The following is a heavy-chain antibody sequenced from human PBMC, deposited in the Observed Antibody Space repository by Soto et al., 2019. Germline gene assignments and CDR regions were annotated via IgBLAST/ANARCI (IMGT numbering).Heavy chain of an antibody. V-gene: IGHV1-18*01. Sequence: QVQLVQSGAEVKKPGASVKVSCKASGYTFTSYGISWVRQAPGQGLEWMGWISAYNVNTNYAQKLQGRVTMTTDTTTRTAYKEQGTVGSDDTAGCYCARAPIDFWRGRHDYWGQGTLVTVSS. J-gene: IGHJ4*01. CDR1: GYTFTSYG. D-gene: IGHD3-3*01. CDR2: ISAYNVNT. CDR3: ARAPIDFWRGRHDY.